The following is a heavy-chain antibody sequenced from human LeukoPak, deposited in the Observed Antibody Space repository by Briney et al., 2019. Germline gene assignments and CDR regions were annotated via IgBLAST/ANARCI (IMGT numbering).Heavy chain of an antibody. CDR3: ARVRGWSYYDFWSGPYGGWFDP. D-gene: IGHD3-3*01. CDR1: GYTFTGYY. V-gene: IGHV1-2*02. Sequence: ASVKVSCKASGYTFTGYYMHWVRQAPGQGLEWMGCINPNSGGTNYAQKFQGRVTMTRDTSISTAYMELSRLRSDDTAVYYCARVRGWSYYDFWSGPYGGWFDPWGQGTLVTVSS. J-gene: IGHJ5*02. CDR2: INPNSGGT.